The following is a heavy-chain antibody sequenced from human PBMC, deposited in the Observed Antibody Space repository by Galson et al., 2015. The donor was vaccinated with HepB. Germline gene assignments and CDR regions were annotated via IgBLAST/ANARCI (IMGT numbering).Heavy chain of an antibody. Sequence: SLRLSCAASGFTFSSYAMHWVRQAPGKGLEWVAVISYDGSNKYYADSVKGRFTISRDNSKNTLYLQMNSLRAEDTAVYYCARDPYDILTGYYPKYFDYWGQGTLVTVSS. CDR3: ARDPYDILTGYYPKYFDY. J-gene: IGHJ4*02. CDR2: ISYDGSNK. V-gene: IGHV3-30-3*01. CDR1: GFTFSSYA. D-gene: IGHD3-9*01.